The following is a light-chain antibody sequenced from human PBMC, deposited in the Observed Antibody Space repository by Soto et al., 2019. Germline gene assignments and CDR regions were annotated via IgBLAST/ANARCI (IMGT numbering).Light chain of an antibody. J-gene: IGLJ1*01. CDR2: DVT. V-gene: IGLV2-11*01. CDR3: CSHSASYTFV. Sequence: QSVLTQPASLSGSPGQSITISCTGTSSDIGAYDYVSWFQQHPGKAPQLIIYDVTQRPSGVPDRFSGSKSGNTASLSISGLQAEDEADYYCCSHSASYTFVFGTGTKVTVL. CDR1: SSDIGAYDY.